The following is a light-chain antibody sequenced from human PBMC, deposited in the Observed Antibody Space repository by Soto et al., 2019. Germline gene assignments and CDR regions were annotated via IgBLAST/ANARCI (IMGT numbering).Light chain of an antibody. J-gene: IGKJ3*01. V-gene: IGKV1-27*01. Sequence: DIQMTQSPTSLSASVGDRVTITCRASQDIRNFVAGYQQKPGKAPKLLLYAASTLQSGVPSRLSGSGSGTDFTLTINSLQPEDVATYSCQKYSSVPVFGPGTKVEIK. CDR2: AAS. CDR3: QKYSSVPV. CDR1: QDIRNF.